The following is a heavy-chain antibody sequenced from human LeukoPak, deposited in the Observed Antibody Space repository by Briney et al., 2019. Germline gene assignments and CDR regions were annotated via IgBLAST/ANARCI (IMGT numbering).Heavy chain of an antibody. V-gene: IGHV3-49*03. CDR1: GFTFGDYS. Sequence: GRSLRLSCRTSGFTFGDYSMTWFRQAPGKGLEWLAFISDKAHSGTIEYAASVKGRFIISRDDSKNVAYLQMNSLKTEDTAVYYCTRGGYSFQHWGQGTLVTVSS. J-gene: IGHJ1*01. D-gene: IGHD3-22*01. CDR2: ISDKAHSGTI. CDR3: TRGGYSFQH.